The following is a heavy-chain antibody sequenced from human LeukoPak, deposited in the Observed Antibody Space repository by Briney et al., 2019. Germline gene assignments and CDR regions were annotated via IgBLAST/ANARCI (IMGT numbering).Heavy chain of an antibody. Sequence: PGESLKISCKGSGYRFTSYWIGWVRQMPGKGLEWMGIIYPADSDTRYSPSFQGQVTISADKSISTAYLQWSSLKASDTAIYYCASAIAVTGFDYWGQGTLVTVSS. D-gene: IGHD6-19*01. CDR1: GYRFTSYW. J-gene: IGHJ4*02. CDR2: IYPADSDT. CDR3: ASAIAVTGFDY. V-gene: IGHV5-51*01.